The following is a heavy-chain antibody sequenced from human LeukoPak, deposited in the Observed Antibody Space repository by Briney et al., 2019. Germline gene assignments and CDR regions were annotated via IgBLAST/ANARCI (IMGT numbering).Heavy chain of an antibody. Sequence: SETLSLTCAVYGGSFSGYYWSWIRQPPGKGLEWFGEINHSGSTNYNPSLKSRVTISVDTSKNQFSLKLSSVTAADTAVYYCARGRAYARNYYGSGSKVSRDYWGQGTLVTVSS. CDR2: INHSGST. V-gene: IGHV4-34*01. CDR3: ARGRAYARNYYGSGSKVSRDY. J-gene: IGHJ4*02. D-gene: IGHD3-10*01. CDR1: GGSFSGYY.